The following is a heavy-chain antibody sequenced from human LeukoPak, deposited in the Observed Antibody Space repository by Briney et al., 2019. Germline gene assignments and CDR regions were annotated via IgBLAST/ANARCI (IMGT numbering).Heavy chain of an antibody. CDR3: ARRYCSSTSCTLDY. V-gene: IGHV3-48*03. D-gene: IGHD2-2*01. J-gene: IGHJ4*02. CDR1: GFTLSSYE. CDR2: ISTSGSTK. Sequence: GGSLTLSCAASGFTLSSYEVEWVRQADGKGLEWDSSISTSGSTKDYACSVKGRFTISRDNAENSLYLQMNSLRAEDTAVYYCARRYCSSTSCTLDYWGQGTLVTVSS.